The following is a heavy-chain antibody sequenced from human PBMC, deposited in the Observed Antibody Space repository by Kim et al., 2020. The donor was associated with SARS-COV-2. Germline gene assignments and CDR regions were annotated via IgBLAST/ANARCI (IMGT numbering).Heavy chain of an antibody. D-gene: IGHD6-13*01. V-gene: IGHV1-18*01. J-gene: IGHJ4*02. CDR2: T. CDR3: ARDRAAAGFDY. Sequence: TNYAQKLQGRVTMTTDTSTSTAYMELRSLRSDDTAVYYCARDRAAAGFDYWGQGTLVTVSS.